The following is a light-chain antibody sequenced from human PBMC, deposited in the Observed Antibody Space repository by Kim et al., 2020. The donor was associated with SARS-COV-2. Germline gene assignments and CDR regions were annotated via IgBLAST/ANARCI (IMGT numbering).Light chain of an antibody. Sequence: QSVLTQPPSASGTPGQRVTISCSGSSSNIGSNPVNWYQQFPGTAPKLLIYTNNQWPSGVPDRFSGSKSGTSASLAISGLQSEDEAVYYCASWDDSLNGVVFGGETKL. CDR1: SSNIGSNP. V-gene: IGLV1-44*01. CDR3: ASWDDSLNGVV. J-gene: IGLJ2*01. CDR2: TNN.